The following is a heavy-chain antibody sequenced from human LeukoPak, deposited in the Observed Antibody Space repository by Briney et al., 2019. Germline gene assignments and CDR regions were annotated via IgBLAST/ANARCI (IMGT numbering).Heavy chain of an antibody. Sequence: GGSLRLSCAASGFTFSSYSMNWVRQAPGKGLEWVSSISSSSNYIYYADSLKGRFTISRDNAKNSLYLQVNSLRAEDTAVYYCARDYYGSGTSPFDYWGQGTLVTVSS. CDR2: ISSSSNYI. V-gene: IGHV3-21*01. CDR3: ARDYYGSGTSPFDY. D-gene: IGHD3-10*01. CDR1: GFTFSSYS. J-gene: IGHJ4*02.